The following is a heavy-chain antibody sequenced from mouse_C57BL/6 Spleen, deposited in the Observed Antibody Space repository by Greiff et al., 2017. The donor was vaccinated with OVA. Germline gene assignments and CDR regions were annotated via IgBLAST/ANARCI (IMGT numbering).Heavy chain of an antibody. J-gene: IGHJ2*01. CDR3: ARGYYYDLDY. Sequence: EVQVVESGPGLVKPSQSLSLTCSVTGYSITSGYYWNWIRQFPGNKLEWMGYISYDGSNNYNPSLKNRISITRDTSKNQFFLKLNSVTTEDTATYYCARGYYYDLDYWGQGTTLTVSS. D-gene: IGHD1-1*01. CDR1: GYSITSGYY. CDR2: ISYDGSN. V-gene: IGHV3-6*01.